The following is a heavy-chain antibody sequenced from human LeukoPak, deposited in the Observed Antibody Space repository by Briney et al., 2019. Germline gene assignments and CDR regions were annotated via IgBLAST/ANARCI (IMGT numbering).Heavy chain of an antibody. V-gene: IGHV4-59*08. Sequence: SETLSLTCTVSGGSISNYYWSWIRQPPGKGLEWIGYIYYSGSTNYNPSLESRVTISVDTSKNQFSLKLNSVTAADTAVYYCAGTLPHNFDYWGQGTLVTVSS. CDR2: IYYSGST. CDR3: AGTLPHNFDY. CDR1: GGSISNYY. J-gene: IGHJ4*02.